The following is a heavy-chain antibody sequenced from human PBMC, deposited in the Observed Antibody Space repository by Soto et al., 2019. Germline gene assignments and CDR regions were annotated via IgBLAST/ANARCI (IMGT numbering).Heavy chain of an antibody. V-gene: IGHV5-10-1*01. D-gene: IGHD2-2*01. CDR2: IDPSYSYT. J-gene: IGHJ6*02. CDR1: GHXFTSYL. Sequence: PXEXLQIYRKSSGHXFTSYLIIWVRHMRGEGLESIGRIDPSYSYTNYSPSFKGHVTTSADKSISTAYLQWSSLKASDTAMYYWARPSSTSRWVSYYYYGMDVWGQGTTVTVSS. CDR3: ARPSSTSRWVSYYYYGMDV.